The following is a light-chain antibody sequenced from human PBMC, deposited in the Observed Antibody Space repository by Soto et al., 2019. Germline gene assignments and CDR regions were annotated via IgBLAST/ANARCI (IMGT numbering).Light chain of an antibody. CDR2: LNSDGSH. J-gene: IGLJ1*01. Sequence: QAVLTQSPSASASLGASVKLTCTLSSGHSSYAIAWHQQQPEKGPRYLMKLNSDGSHSKGDGIPDRFSGSSSGAERYLIISSLQSEYEADYPCQMWGTGIHVFGPGTKLTVL. CDR3: QMWGTGIHV. V-gene: IGLV4-69*01. CDR1: SGHSSYA.